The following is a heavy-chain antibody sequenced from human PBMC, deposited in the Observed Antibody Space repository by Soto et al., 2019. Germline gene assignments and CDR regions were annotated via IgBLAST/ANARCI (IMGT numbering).Heavy chain of an antibody. J-gene: IGHJ6*02. D-gene: IGHD4-4*01. Sequence: GGSLRLSCAASGFTFSGSAMHWVRQASGKGLEWVGRIRSKANSYATAYAASVKGRFTISRDDSKNTAYLQMNSLKTEDTAVYYCTRPHSTVTPHYYYYYGMDVWGQGTTVTVSS. V-gene: IGHV3-73*01. CDR1: GFTFSGSA. CDR2: IRSKANSYAT. CDR3: TRPHSTVTPHYYYYYGMDV.